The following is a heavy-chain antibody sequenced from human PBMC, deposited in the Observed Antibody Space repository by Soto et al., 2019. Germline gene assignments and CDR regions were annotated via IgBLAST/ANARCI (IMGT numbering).Heavy chain of an antibody. V-gene: IGHV1-69*13. D-gene: IGHD3-10*01. J-gene: IGHJ6*02. CDR3: ARCGSGTHYYYYGMDV. Sequence: SVKVSCKASGGTFSSYAISWVRQAPGQGLEWMGGIIPIFGTANYAQKFQGRVTITADESTSTAYMELSSLRSEDTAVYYCARCGSGTHYYYYGMDVWGQGTTVTVSS. CDR1: GGTFSSYA. CDR2: IIPIFGTA.